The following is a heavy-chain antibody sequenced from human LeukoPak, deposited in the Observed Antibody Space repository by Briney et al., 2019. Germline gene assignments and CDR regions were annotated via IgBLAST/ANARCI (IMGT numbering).Heavy chain of an antibody. V-gene: IGHV5-10-1*01. CDR2: IDPSDSYT. Sequence: GESLKISCKGSGYSFTNYWISWVRQMAGKGLEWMGGIDPSDSYTGYSPSFQGHVTISADKSITTAYLQWSRLKASDTAMYYCARLGYCSSTSCPNWFDPWGQGTLVTVSS. CDR3: ARLGYCSSTSCPNWFDP. D-gene: IGHD2-2*01. J-gene: IGHJ5*02. CDR1: GYSFTNYW.